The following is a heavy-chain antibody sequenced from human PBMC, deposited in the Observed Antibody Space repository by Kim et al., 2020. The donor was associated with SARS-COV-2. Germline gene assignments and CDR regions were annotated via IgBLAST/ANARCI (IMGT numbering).Heavy chain of an antibody. CDR1: GHTFSGNY. D-gene: IGHD5-12*01. J-gene: IGHJ4*02. Sequence: ASVKVSCKASGHTFSGNYIHWVRQAPGQRLEWMGRIDANSGVTDYAKRSQGRVAMTVDTSISTAYMELRSLRADDTAVYFCVSGYDSFSLDFWGQGTLVT. V-gene: IGHV1-2*06. CDR3: VSGYDSFSLDF. CDR2: IDANSGVT.